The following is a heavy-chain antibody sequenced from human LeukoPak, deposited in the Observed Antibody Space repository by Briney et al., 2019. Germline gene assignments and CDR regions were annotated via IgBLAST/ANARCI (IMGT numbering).Heavy chain of an antibody. J-gene: IGHJ4*02. V-gene: IGHV3-48*03. Sequence: QPGGSLRLSCAASGFTFSSYEMHWVRQPPGKGLEWVSYISSSDSTIYYADSVKGRFTISRDNAKNSLYLQMNSLRAEDTAVYYCARDYGGSSPFDYWDQGTLVTVSS. CDR2: ISSSDSTI. CDR3: ARDYGGSSPFDY. D-gene: IGHD4-23*01. CDR1: GFTFSSYE.